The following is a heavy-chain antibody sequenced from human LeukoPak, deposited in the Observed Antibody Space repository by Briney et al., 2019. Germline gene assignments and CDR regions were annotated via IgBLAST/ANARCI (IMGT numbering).Heavy chain of an antibody. J-gene: IGHJ4*02. CDR3: ARYTGYCSSTSCYSFDY. Sequence: GESLKISCKGSGYSFTSYWIGWVRQMPGKGLEWMGIIYPGDSDTRYRPSFQGPVTISADKSISTAYLQWSSLKASDTAMYYCARYTGYCSSTSCYSFDYWGQGTLITVSS. V-gene: IGHV5-51*01. D-gene: IGHD2-2*03. CDR1: GYSFTSYW. CDR2: IYPGDSDT.